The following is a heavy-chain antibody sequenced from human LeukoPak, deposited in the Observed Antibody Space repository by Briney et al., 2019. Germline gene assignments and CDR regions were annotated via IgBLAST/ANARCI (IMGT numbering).Heavy chain of an antibody. J-gene: IGHJ4*02. CDR2: ISAYNGNT. D-gene: IGHD3-3*01. V-gene: IGHV1-18*01. Sequence: GASVKVSCKASGYTFTSYGISWVRQAPGQGLEWMGWISAYNGNTNYAQKLQGRVTMTTDTSTSTAYMELRSLRSDDTAVYYCARRGIDYDFWSGYYPFDYWGQGTLVTVSS. CDR1: GYTFTSYG. CDR3: ARRGIDYDFWSGYYPFDY.